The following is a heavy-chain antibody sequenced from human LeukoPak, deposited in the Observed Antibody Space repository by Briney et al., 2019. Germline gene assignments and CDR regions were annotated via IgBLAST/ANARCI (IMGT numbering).Heavy chain of an antibody. D-gene: IGHD3-10*01. CDR3: ARDYYGSGSYYNVDP. Sequence: ASVKVSCKASGYTFTGYYMHWVRQAPGQGLEWMGWINPNSGGTNYAQKFQGRVTMTRDTSISTAYMELSRLRSDDTAVYYCARDYYGSGSYYNVDPWGQGTLVTVSS. V-gene: IGHV1-2*02. CDR1: GYTFTGYY. J-gene: IGHJ5*02. CDR2: INPNSGGT.